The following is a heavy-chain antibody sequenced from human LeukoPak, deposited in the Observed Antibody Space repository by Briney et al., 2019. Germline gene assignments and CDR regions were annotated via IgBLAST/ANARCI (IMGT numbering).Heavy chain of an antibody. CDR2: ISGSAHKI. CDR1: GITFSNYA. V-gene: IGHV3-23*01. Sequence: PGGSLRLSCVASGITFSNYAVSWVRQAPEKGLDWVSVISGSAHKIRYADSVRGRFTISRDNAKNSLFLQMNSLRAEDTAVYYCARGPLIAAAGTWWGQGTLVTVSS. CDR3: ARGPLIAAAGTW. D-gene: IGHD6-13*01. J-gene: IGHJ4*02.